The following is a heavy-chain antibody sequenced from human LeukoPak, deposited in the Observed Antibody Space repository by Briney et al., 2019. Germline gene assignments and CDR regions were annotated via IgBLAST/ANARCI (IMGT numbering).Heavy chain of an antibody. CDR3: AKGYGSGWNYFDY. CDR2: ISYDGSNN. Sequence: GGSLRLSCAASGFTFSTYDMHWVRQAPGRGLEWVARISYDGSNNDYGDSVKGRFTISTDNSKNTLNLQINSLRDEDTAVYYCAKGYGSGWNYFDYWGQGTLVTVSS. CDR1: GFTFSTYD. J-gene: IGHJ4*02. V-gene: IGHV3-30*18. D-gene: IGHD6-19*01.